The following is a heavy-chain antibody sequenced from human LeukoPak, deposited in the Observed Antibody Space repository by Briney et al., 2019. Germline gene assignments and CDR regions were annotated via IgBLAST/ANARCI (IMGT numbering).Heavy chain of an antibody. J-gene: IGHJ4*02. V-gene: IGHV1-24*01. Sequence: WASVKVSCKVSGYTLTELSMHWVRQAPGKGLEWMGGFDPEDGETIYAQKFQGRVTMTEDTSTDTAYMELSSLRSEDTAVYYCATPSPRDYYDSSGADYYFDYWGQGTLVTVSS. CDR3: ATPSPRDYYDSSGADYYFDY. CDR1: GYTLTELS. D-gene: IGHD3-22*01. CDR2: FDPEDGET.